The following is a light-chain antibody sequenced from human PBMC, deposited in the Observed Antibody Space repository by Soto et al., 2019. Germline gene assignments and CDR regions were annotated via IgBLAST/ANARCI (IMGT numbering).Light chain of an antibody. CDR2: EVS. CDR3: SSYTRSNTLEVV. V-gene: IGLV2-14*01. J-gene: IGLJ2*01. Sequence: QSALTQPASVSGSPGQSITISCTGTSSDVGGYNYVSWYQQHPDKAPKLMIYEVSNRPSGVSNRFSGSKSGNTASLTISGLQAEDEADYYCSSYTRSNTLEVVFGGGTKLTVL. CDR1: SSDVGGYNY.